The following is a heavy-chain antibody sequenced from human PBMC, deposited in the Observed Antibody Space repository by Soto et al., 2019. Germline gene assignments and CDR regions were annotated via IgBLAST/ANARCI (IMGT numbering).Heavy chain of an antibody. D-gene: IGHD2-2*01. Sequence: QVQLVQSGAEVKKPGSSVKVSCKASGGTFSSYTISWVRQAPGQGLEWMGWIIPILGIANYAQKFQGRVTITADKSTSTAYMELSSLRSERTAVYYCARESNCSSTSCFPYYYYYMDVWGKGTTVTVSS. CDR2: IIPILGIA. J-gene: IGHJ6*03. CDR1: GGTFSSYT. CDR3: ARESNCSSTSCFPYYYYYMDV. V-gene: IGHV1-69*08.